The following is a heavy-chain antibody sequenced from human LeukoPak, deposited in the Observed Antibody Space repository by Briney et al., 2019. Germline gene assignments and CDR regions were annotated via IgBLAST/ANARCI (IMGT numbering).Heavy chain of an antibody. J-gene: IGHJ4*02. CDR3: ATAVSGSYYK. D-gene: IGHD1-26*01. Sequence: VSVKVSCKVSGYTLTELSMHLVRQAPGKGLEWMGGFDPEDGETIYAQKFQGRVTMTEDTSTDTAYMELSSLRSEDTAVYYCATAVSGSYYKWGQGTLVTVSS. V-gene: IGHV1-24*01. CDR2: FDPEDGET. CDR1: GYTLTELS.